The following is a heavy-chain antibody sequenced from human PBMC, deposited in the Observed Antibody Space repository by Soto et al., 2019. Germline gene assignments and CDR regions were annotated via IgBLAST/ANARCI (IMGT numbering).Heavy chain of an antibody. CDR2: ISNDGNRQ. D-gene: IGHD5-18*01. Sequence: QEQLMESGGGVVQPGRSLRLSCVASGFSFSSQAMHWVRQAPGKGLEWVAAISNDGNRQLYADSVKDRFTITRDNSRNTLDLQMNNLSTEDTGVYFCARDIYSYGSVGTPDLWGQGTMVTVSS. CDR1: GFSFSSQA. CDR3: ARDIYSYGSVGTPDL. V-gene: IGHV3-30-3*01. J-gene: IGHJ3*01.